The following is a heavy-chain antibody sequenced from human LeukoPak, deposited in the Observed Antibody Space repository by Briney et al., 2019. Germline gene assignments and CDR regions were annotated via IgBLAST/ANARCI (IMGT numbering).Heavy chain of an antibody. V-gene: IGHV4-30-2*01. CDR2: IYHSGRT. CDR3: ARGISYYDSSGYYNNWFDP. J-gene: IGHJ5*02. Sequence: SETLSLTCAVSGGSISSGGYSWSWIRQPPGKDLEWIGYIYHSGRTYYNPSHKSRVTISVDRSKNQFSLKLSSVTAADTAVYYCARGISYYDSSGYYNNWFDPWGQGTLVTVSS. D-gene: IGHD3-22*01. CDR1: GGSISSGGYS.